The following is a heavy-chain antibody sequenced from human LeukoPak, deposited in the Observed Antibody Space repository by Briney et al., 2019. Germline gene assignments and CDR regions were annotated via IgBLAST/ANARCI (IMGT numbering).Heavy chain of an antibody. CDR2: IWYDGSNK. D-gene: IGHD3-10*01. V-gene: IGHV3-33*01. Sequence: GRSLRLSCAASGFTFSSYGMHWVRQAPGKGLEWVAVIWYDGSNKYYADSVKGRFTISRDNSKNTLYLQMNSLRAEDTAVYYCASITMVRGVYYGMDVWGQGTTVTVSS. J-gene: IGHJ6*02. CDR3: ASITMVRGVYYGMDV. CDR1: GFTFSSYG.